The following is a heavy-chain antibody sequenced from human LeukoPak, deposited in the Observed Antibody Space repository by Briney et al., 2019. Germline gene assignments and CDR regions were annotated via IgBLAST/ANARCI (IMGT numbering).Heavy chain of an antibody. CDR2: ISYDGSNK. D-gene: IGHD6-19*01. V-gene: IGHV3-30*04. CDR1: GFTFSSYA. CDR3: AKGEGGSGWYPGYYGMDV. J-gene: IGHJ6*02. Sequence: GRSLRLSCAASGFTFSSYAMHWVRQAPGKGLEWVAVISYDGSNKYYADSVKGRFTISRDNSKNTLYLQMNSLRAEDTAVYYCAKGEGGSGWYPGYYGMDVWGQGTTVTVSS.